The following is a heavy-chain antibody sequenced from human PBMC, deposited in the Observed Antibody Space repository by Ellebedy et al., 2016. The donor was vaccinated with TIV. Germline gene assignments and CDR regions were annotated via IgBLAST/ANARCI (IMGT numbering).Heavy chain of an antibody. CDR1: GFTFGDAW. J-gene: IGHJ4*02. V-gene: IGHV3-15*01. CDR3: TTDSPAYFSGSPGYPFDY. CDR2: IKSYPDGGSA. D-gene: IGHD3-9*01. Sequence: PGGSLRLSCAASGFTFGDAWMTWVRRVPGKGLEWIGRIKSYPDGGSADYATAMQGRFTIPRNDSQSTLSLQLSSLRTEETAVYYCTTDSPAYFSGSPGYPFDYWGQGTLVTVSS.